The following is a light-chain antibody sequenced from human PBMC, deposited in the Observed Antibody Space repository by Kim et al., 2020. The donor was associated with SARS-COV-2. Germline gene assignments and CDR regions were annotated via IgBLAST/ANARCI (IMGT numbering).Light chain of an antibody. V-gene: IGLV2-14*03. CDR2: NVL. Sequence: QSYPISTTGTSSDVGVYDYVSCYHQHQGKAPMLIIYNVLNRPSGVSHRFSGSKSGNTASLTISGLQAEDEADYYCSSYTSSTSYVFGTGTKVTVL. CDR3: SSYTSSTSYV. CDR1: SSDVGVYDY. J-gene: IGLJ1*01.